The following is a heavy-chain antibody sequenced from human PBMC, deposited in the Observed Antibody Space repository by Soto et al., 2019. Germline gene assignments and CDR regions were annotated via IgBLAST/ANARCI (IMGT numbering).Heavy chain of an antibody. J-gene: IGHJ6*02. Sequence: GGSLRLSCAASGFILSSHWMNWVRQAPGKGLEWVANIKEDGSEKNYVDSVKGRFTTSRDNAKNSLYLQMNSLRAEDAAVYYCARGEYYDFWSGYYRPPDYYYHNMDVWGQGTTVTVSS. V-gene: IGHV3-7*03. D-gene: IGHD3-3*01. CDR1: GFILSSHW. CDR3: ARGEYYDFWSGYYRPPDYYYHNMDV. CDR2: IKEDGSEK.